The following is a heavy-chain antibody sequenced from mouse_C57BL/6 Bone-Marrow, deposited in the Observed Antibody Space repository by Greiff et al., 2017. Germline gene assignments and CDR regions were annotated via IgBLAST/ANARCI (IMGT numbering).Heavy chain of an antibody. CDR2: IYPRDGST. CDR3: ASNYGSSSFAD. Sequence: QVQLQQSDAELVKPGASVKISCKVSGYTFTDHTIHWMKQRPEQGLEWIGYIYPRDGSTKYNEKFKGKATLTADKSSSTAYMQLYSLSSEDSAVYFCASNYGSSSFADWGQGTLVTVAA. V-gene: IGHV1-78*01. CDR1: GYTFTDHT. D-gene: IGHD1-1*01. J-gene: IGHJ3*01.